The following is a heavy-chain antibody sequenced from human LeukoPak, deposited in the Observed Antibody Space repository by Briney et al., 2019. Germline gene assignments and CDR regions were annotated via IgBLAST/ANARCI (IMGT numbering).Heavy chain of an antibody. CDR1: GGSISTFY. Sequence: SETLSLTCTVSGGSISTFYWTWLRQAPGKGLEWIGTIYPSGNTYYNPSLKSRVTISLDTSKNQFSLRLSSVTAADTAVYYCASRSAYAILFDYWGQGTLITVSS. J-gene: IGHJ4*02. CDR3: ASRSAYAILFDY. CDR2: IYPSGNT. D-gene: IGHD2-8*01. V-gene: IGHV4-4*08.